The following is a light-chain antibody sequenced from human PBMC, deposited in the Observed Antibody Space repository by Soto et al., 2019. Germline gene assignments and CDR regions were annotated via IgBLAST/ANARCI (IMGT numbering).Light chain of an antibody. J-gene: IGKJ5*01. CDR1: QSVSSY. V-gene: IGKV3-11*01. CDR3: QQRSNWPIT. Sequence: EILFTQSPCTLALSRLXXATLSCRASQSVSSYLAWYQQKPGQAPRLLIYDASNRATGIPARFSGSGSGTDFTLTISSLEPEDFAVYYCQQRSNWPITFGQGTRLEI. CDR2: DAS.